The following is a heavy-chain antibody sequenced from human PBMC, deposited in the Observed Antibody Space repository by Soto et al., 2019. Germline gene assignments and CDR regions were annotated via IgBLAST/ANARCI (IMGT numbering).Heavy chain of an antibody. CDR3: ASEPNWGRAYWYFDL. V-gene: IGHV4-61*01. J-gene: IGHJ2*01. CDR2: IYYTGSS. D-gene: IGHD7-27*01. CDR1: GGSVSSGNYY. Sequence: PSETLSLTCTVSGGSVSSGNYYWSWIRQPPGKGLEWIGFIYYTGSSSYNPSLKSRVTMSLDKSNNQFSLKLTSVTAADTAVYYCASEPNWGRAYWYFDLWGRGTLVTVSS.